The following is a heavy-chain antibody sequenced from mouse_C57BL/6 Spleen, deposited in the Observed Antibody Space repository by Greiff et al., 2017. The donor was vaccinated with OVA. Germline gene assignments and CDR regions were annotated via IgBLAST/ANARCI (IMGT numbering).Heavy chain of an antibody. Sequence: QVQLQQSGAELVRPGSSVKLSCKASGYTFTSYWMHWVKQRPIQGLEWIGNIDPSDSDTHYNQKFKDKATLTVDKSSSTAYLQLSSLTSEDSAVYYCAREYDAHYGGYFDYWGQGTTLTVSS. CDR1: GYTFTSYW. D-gene: IGHD1-1*01. CDR2: IDPSDSDT. CDR3: AREYDAHYGGYFDY. J-gene: IGHJ2*01. V-gene: IGHV1-52*01.